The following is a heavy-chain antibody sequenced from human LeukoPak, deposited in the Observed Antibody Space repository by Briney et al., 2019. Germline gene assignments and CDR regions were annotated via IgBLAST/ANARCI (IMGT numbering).Heavy chain of an antibody. CDR1: GFTFSSYA. D-gene: IGHD2-21*01. CDR2: ISWNSGSI. J-gene: IGHJ4*02. Sequence: GGSLRLSCAASGFTFSSYAMSWVRQAPGKGLEWVSGISWNSGSIGYADSVKGRFTISRDNAKNSLYLQMNSLRSEDMAFYYCARGLVGAAVEGLCDYWGQGTLVTVSS. V-gene: IGHV3-9*03. CDR3: ARGLVGAAVEGLCDY.